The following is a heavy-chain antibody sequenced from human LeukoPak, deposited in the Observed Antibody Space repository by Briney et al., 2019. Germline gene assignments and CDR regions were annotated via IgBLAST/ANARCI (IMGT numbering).Heavy chain of an antibody. CDR1: GFTFSVYS. V-gene: IGHV3-48*04. CDR2: ISPSSTRI. CDR3: ARVRYDFWSGYYTFDY. Sequence: GGSLRLSCAASGFTFSVYSMNWVRQAPGKGLEWVSYISPSSTRIDYAASVRGRFTISRDNAKSSLYLQVNSLRAEDTAVYYCARVRYDFWSGYYTFDYWGQGTLVTVSS. D-gene: IGHD3-3*01. J-gene: IGHJ4*02.